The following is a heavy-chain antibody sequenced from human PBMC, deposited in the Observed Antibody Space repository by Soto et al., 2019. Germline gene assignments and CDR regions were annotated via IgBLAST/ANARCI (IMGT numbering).Heavy chain of an antibody. CDR2: INPSGGST. V-gene: IGHV1-46*01. CDR3: ARDKYSGSYSSRFDY. J-gene: IGHJ4*02. Sequence: ASVKVSCKASGYTFTSYYMHWVRQAPGQGLEWMGIINPSGGSTSYAQKFQGRVTMTRDTSTSTVYMELSSLRSEDTAVYYCARDKYSGSYSSRFDYWGQGTMLTVYS. CDR1: GYTFTSYY. D-gene: IGHD1-26*01.